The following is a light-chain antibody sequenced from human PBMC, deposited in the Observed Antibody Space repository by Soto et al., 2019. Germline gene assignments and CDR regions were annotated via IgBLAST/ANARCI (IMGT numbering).Light chain of an antibody. CDR2: WAS. V-gene: IGKV4-1*01. Sequence: DIVMTQSPDSLAVSLGERATFNCKSSQSSLDRSKNKYYLAWYQQKSGQPPKLLIYWASLREPGVPDRFTGSGSGTDFNLTISSLQADDVAVYYCQQYFTSPWTFGQGTKVEI. CDR1: QSSLDRSKNKYY. J-gene: IGKJ1*01. CDR3: QQYFTSPWT.